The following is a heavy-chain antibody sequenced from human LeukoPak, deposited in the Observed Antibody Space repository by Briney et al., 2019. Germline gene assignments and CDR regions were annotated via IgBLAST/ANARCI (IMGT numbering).Heavy chain of an antibody. J-gene: IGHJ4*02. CDR2: LSSDGIKT. Sequence: GRSLRLSCSASGFTFRDYSTHWVRQAPGKGLEWLATLSSDGIKTNYADSVKGRFTISRDISKNTLYLHMNSLRTEDTALYYCAKDLMRGLCRPLDFWGQGTLVTVSS. D-gene: IGHD3-16*01. CDR3: AKDLMRGLCRPLDF. V-gene: IGHV3-30*18. CDR1: GFTFRDYS.